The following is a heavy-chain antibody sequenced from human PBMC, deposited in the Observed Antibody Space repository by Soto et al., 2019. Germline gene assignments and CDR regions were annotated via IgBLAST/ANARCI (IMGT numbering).Heavy chain of an antibody. CDR1: GFPFTSYA. CDR3: AKSDCGLISCYVRDF. Sequence: GSLRLSCTASGFPFTSYAMSWVRQAPGKGLEWVASVSGSADSTSYADSVKGRFTIIRDNSKNTVYLQMSSLRVEDTAVFYCAKSDCGLISCYVRDFWGPGTLVTVSS. CDR2: VSGSADST. V-gene: IGHV3-23*01. J-gene: IGHJ4*02. D-gene: IGHD2-2*01.